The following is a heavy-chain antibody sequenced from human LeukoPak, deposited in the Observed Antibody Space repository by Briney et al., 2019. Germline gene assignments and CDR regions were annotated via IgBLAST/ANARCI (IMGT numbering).Heavy chain of an antibody. CDR2: ISAYNGNT. Sequence: ASVKVSCKASGYTFTSYGISWVRQAPGQGLEWMGWISAYNGNTNYAQKFQGRVTMTEDTSTDTAYMELSSLRSEDTAVYYCATEVNGSGSYYNVNWGQGTLATVSS. D-gene: IGHD3-10*01. CDR1: GYTFTSYG. J-gene: IGHJ4*02. CDR3: ATEVNGSGSYYNVN. V-gene: IGHV1-18*01.